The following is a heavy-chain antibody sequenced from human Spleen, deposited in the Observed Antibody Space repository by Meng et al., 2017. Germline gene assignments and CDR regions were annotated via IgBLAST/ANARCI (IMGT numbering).Heavy chain of an antibody. CDR3: ARGPTTMAHDFDY. Sequence: QGQLQRGGQGLLKPSETLSLTCVVSGGSFSDYYWSWIRQPPGKGLEWIGEINHSGSTNYNPSLERRATISVDTSQNNLSLKLSSVTAADSAVYYCARGPTTMAHDFDYWGQGTLVTVSS. CDR2: INHSGST. J-gene: IGHJ4*02. D-gene: IGHD4-11*01. CDR1: GGSFSDYY. V-gene: IGHV4-34*01.